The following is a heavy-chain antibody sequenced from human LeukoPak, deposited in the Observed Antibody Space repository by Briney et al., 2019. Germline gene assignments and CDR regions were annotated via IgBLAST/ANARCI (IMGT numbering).Heavy chain of an antibody. D-gene: IGHD5-12*01. Sequence: ASVKVSCKASGYTFTSYGISWVRQAPGQGLEWMGWISAYNGNTNYAQKFQGRVTTTTDTSTSTAYMELRSLRSDDTAVYYCARLYGMVARQHFDYWGQGTQVTVSS. J-gene: IGHJ4*02. CDR2: ISAYNGNT. CDR1: GYTFTSYG. CDR3: ARLYGMVARQHFDY. V-gene: IGHV1-18*01.